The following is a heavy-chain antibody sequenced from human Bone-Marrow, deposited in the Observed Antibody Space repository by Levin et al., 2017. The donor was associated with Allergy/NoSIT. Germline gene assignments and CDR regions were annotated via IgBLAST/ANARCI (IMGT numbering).Heavy chain of an antibody. J-gene: IGHJ4*02. CDR2: ISGSGSYI. D-gene: IGHD4-23*01. CDR1: GFTFNLYG. Sequence: GESLKISCTASGFTFNLYGMNWVRQAPGKGLEWVSSISGSGSYIYYTDSVKARFTISRDNAKNSLYLQMNSLRAEDTAMYYCARDREVNPPFDYWGQGTLVAVSS. CDR3: ARDREVNPPFDY. V-gene: IGHV3-21*01.